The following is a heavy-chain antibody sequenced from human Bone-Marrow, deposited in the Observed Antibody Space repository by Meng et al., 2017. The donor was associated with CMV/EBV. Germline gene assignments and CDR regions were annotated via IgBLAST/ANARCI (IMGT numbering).Heavy chain of an antibody. V-gene: IGHV3-23*01. CDR2: ISGSGGST. CDR3: ARGQSPSSYYEFWSGYRYYYGMDV. J-gene: IGHJ6*02. Sequence: GGSLRLSCAASGFTFSSYAMSWVRQAPGKGLEWVSAISGSGGSTYYADSVKGRFTISRDNSKNTLYLQMNSLRVEDTAVYSCARGQSPSSYYEFWSGYRYYYGMDVWGQGTTVTVSS. D-gene: IGHD3-3*01. CDR1: GFTFSSYA.